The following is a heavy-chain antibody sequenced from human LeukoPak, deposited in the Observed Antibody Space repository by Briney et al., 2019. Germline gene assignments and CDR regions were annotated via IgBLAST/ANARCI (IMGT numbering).Heavy chain of an antibody. Sequence: ASVKVSCKASGYTFTGYYMHWVRQAPGQGLEWMGRINPNSGGTNYAQKFQGRVTMTGDTSISTAYMELSRLRSDDTAVYYCARVGITMIASDYWGQGTLVTVSS. V-gene: IGHV1-2*06. CDR1: GYTFTGYY. CDR3: ARVGITMIASDY. J-gene: IGHJ4*02. CDR2: INPNSGGT. D-gene: IGHD3-22*01.